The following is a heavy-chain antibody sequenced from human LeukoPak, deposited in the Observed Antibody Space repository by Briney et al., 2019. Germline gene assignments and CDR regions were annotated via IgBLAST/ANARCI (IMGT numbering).Heavy chain of an antibody. CDR3: ESSITKAGGS. CDR1: GFTVSSTY. V-gene: IGHV3-53*01. D-gene: IGHD2-21*01. Sequence: PGGSLRLSCAASGFTVSSTYMSWVRQAPGKGLEWVSVIYSGGNIYYIDSVKGRFTISRDDSKNMAYLQMNSLRIEDTAVYYCESSITKAGGSWGQGTLVTVSS. J-gene: IGHJ5*02. CDR2: IYSGGNI.